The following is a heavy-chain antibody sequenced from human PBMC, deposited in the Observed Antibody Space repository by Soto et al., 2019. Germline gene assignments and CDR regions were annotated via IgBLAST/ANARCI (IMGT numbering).Heavy chain of an antibody. CDR2: IYHSGST. CDR1: GGSISSSNW. CDR3: ARGCEVAAAEWFDP. Sequence: TSETLSLTCAVSGGSISSSNWWSWVRQPPGKGLEWIGEIYHSGSTNYNPSLKSRVTISVDKSKNQFSLKLSSVTAADTAVYYCARGCEVAAAEWFDPWGQGTLVTVSS. D-gene: IGHD2-15*01. J-gene: IGHJ5*02. V-gene: IGHV4-4*02.